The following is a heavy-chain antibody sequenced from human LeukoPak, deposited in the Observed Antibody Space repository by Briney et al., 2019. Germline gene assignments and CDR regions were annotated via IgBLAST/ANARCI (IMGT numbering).Heavy chain of an antibody. V-gene: IGHV3-23*01. J-gene: IGHJ4*02. CDR3: ARSPAIGTVDY. D-gene: IGHD6-13*01. CDR2: ISGSGGST. CDR1: GFTFSSYA. Sequence: GGSLRLSCAASGFTFSSYAMSWVRQVPGKGLEWVSAISGSGGSTYYADSVKGRFTISRDNSKNTLYLQMNSLRAEDTAVYYCARSPAIGTVDYWGQGTLVTVSS.